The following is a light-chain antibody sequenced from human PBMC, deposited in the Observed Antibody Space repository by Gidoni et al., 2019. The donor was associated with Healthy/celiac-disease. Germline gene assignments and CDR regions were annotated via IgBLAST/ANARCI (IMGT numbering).Light chain of an antibody. CDR3: QQYGSSPKT. Sequence: EIVLTQSPGTLSLSPGERATLSCRASQSVSSSYLAWYQQKPGQAPRLLIYGASSRATGIPYRFSGSGSVTDFTLTISRLEPEDFAVYYCQQYGSSPKTFGQGTKLEI. CDR2: GAS. V-gene: IGKV3-20*01. J-gene: IGKJ2*01. CDR1: QSVSSSY.